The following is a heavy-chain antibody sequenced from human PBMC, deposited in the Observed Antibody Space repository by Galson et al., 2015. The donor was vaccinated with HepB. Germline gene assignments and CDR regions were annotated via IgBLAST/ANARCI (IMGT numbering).Heavy chain of an antibody. CDR3: AKDSSRGNYLYRLDY. J-gene: IGHJ4*02. D-gene: IGHD3-10*01. V-gene: IGHV3-30*18. CDR1: RFTFSRSG. Sequence: SLRLSCAASRFTFSRSGMHWVRQAPGKGLQWVAAISSDGRNKYYADPVKGRFTISRDNSENTLYLQMNSLRGDDTAVYYCAKDSSRGNYLYRLDYWGQGTVVTVSS. CDR2: ISSDGRNK.